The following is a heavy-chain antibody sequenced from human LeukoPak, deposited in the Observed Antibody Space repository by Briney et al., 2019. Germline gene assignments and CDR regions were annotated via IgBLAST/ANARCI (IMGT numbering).Heavy chain of an antibody. Sequence: GESLKISCKGSGYSFTSYWIGWVRQMPGKGLEWMGIIYPGDSDTRYSPSFQGQVTISADKSISTACLQWSSLKASDTAMYYCARTLAPPSGSYYNWGQGTLVTVSS. D-gene: IGHD1-26*01. V-gene: IGHV5-51*01. J-gene: IGHJ4*02. CDR3: ARTLAPPSGSYYN. CDR2: IYPGDSDT. CDR1: GYSFTSYW.